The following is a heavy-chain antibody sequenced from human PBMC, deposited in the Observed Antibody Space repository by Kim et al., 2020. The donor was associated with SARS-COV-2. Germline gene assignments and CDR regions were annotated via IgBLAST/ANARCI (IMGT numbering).Heavy chain of an antibody. J-gene: IGHJ4*02. Sequence: TYAHPAPKSRVTISVDTSKTQFSLKLSSVPAADTAVYYCARLGSSWFFDYWGQGTLVTVSS. D-gene: IGHD6-13*01. CDR2: T. V-gene: IGHV4-39*01. CDR3: ARLGSSWFFDY.